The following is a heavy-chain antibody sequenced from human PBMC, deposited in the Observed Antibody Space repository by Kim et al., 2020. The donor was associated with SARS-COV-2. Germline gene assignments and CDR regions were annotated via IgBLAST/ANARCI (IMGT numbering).Heavy chain of an antibody. V-gene: IGHV4-34*01. CDR1: GGSFSGYY. Sequence: SETLSLTCAVYGGSFSGYYWSWIRQPPGKGLEWIGEINHSGSTNYNPSLKSRVTISVDTSKNQFSLKLSSVTAADTAVYYCARAPGGCSGGSCYPRFNWFDPWGQGTLVTVSS. J-gene: IGHJ5*02. CDR3: ARAPGGCSGGSCYPRFNWFDP. CDR2: INHSGST. D-gene: IGHD2-15*01.